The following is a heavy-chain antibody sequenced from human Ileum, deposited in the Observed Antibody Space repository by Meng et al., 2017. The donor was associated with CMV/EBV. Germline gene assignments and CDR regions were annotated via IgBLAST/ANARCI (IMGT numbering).Heavy chain of an antibody. J-gene: IGHJ4*02. CDR2: IKSNVDGAAA. D-gene: IGHD1-26*01. CDR1: GFNVGNVW. CDR3: TTNGGTYPDSY. Sequence: CAASGFNVGNVWMTWVRQAPGKGLEWVARIKSNVDGAAAHYGAPVTGRFSISRDDSQNTLFLQMNSLKAEDTATYFCTTNGGTYPDSYWGQGTLVTVSS. V-gene: IGHV3-15*01.